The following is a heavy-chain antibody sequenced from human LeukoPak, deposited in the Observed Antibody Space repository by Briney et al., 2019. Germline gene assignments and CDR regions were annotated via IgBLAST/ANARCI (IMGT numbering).Heavy chain of an antibody. V-gene: IGHV1-18*01. CDR3: ARAKLATYYMDV. CDR1: GYTFTSYG. J-gene: IGHJ6*03. Sequence: ASVKVSSKASGYTFTSYGISWVRQAPGQGLEWMGWISAYNGNTNYAQKLQGRVTMTTDTSTSTAYMELRSLRSDDTAVYYCARAKLATYYMDVWGKGTTVTVSS. D-gene: IGHD1-1*01. CDR2: ISAYNGNT.